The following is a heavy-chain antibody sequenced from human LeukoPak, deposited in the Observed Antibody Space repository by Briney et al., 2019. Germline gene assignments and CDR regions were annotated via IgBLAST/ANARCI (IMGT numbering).Heavy chain of an antibody. J-gene: IGHJ5*02. D-gene: IGHD2-15*01. CDR1: GFTFSSNW. V-gene: IGHV3-7*01. Sequence: PGGSLRLSCAASGFTFSSNWMSWVRQAPGKGLEWVANIKQDGSEKYYADSVKGRLTISRDNAKNSLYLQMNSLRAEDTAVYYCARGDMFDPWGQGTLVTVSS. CDR3: ARGDMFDP. CDR2: IKQDGSEK.